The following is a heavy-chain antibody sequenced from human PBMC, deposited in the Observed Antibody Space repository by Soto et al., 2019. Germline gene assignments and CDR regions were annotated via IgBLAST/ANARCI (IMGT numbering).Heavy chain of an antibody. CDR3: AKRSPYSSGWYSPIFDY. J-gene: IGHJ4*02. CDR1: GFSFSDYA. CDR2: ISESGGST. V-gene: IGHV3-23*01. D-gene: IGHD6-13*01. Sequence: PGGSLRLCCGASGFSFSDYAMSWVRQAPGTGLEWVSVISESGGSTHYADSVRCRFTVSRDNSENSLSLRMNSLRDEDTAVYFCAKRSPYSSGWYSPIFDYWRQGALATV.